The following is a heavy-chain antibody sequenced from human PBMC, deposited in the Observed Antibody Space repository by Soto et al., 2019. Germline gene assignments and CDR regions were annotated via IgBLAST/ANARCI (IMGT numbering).Heavy chain of an antibody. CDR3: ARLYYDYVWGSYRAALFDY. V-gene: IGHV1-18*01. CDR2: ISAYNGNT. CDR1: GYTFTSYG. J-gene: IGHJ4*02. D-gene: IGHD3-16*02. Sequence: QVQLVQSGAEVKKPGASVKVSCKASGYTFTSYGISWVRQAPGQGLEWMGWISAYNGNTNYAQKLQGRVTMTTDTATSTAYMELRRLRSDGTAVYYCARLYYDYVWGSYRAALFDYWGQGTLVTVSS.